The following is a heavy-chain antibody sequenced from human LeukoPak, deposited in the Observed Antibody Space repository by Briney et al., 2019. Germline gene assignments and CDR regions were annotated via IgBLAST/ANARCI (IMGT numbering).Heavy chain of an antibody. CDR1: GFTYSSYA. V-gene: IGHV3-23*01. D-gene: IGHD2-15*01. J-gene: IGHJ4*02. CDR3: AINYGQSCSGGSCYDY. Sequence: GGSLTLSCTASGFTYSSYAMSWVRQAPGKGLEWVSPISGSGGSTYYSISVNGRFTISRDNSNTTLYLQINSLRAVDTAVYYYAINYGQSCSGGSCYDYWGQGTLVTVSS. CDR2: ISGSGGST.